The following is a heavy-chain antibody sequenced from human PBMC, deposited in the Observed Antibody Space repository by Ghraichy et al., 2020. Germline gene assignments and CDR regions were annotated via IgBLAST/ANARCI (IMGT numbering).Heavy chain of an antibody. CDR3: AKDMIAVAGTRFYYYYGMDV. CDR2: ISGSGGST. Sequence: GGSLRLSCAASGFTFSSYAMSWVRQAPGKGLEWVSAISGSGGSTYYADSVKGRFTISRDNSKNTLYLQMNSLRAEDTAVYYCAKDMIAVAGTRFYYYYGMDVWGQGTTVTVYS. CDR1: GFTFSSYA. V-gene: IGHV3-23*01. D-gene: IGHD6-19*01. J-gene: IGHJ6*02.